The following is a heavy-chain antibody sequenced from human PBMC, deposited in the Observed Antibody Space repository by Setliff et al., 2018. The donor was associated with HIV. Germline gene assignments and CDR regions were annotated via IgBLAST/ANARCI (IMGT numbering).Heavy chain of an antibody. V-gene: IGHV3-74*01. Sequence: GGSLRLSCVASGFTLSRYWMHWVRQAPGKGLVWVSRINGDGSSTLYADSVKGRFTISRDGAENSLFLQLDSLRDEDTAVYYCARSQGIGNYHMDVWGTGTTVTVSS. CDR2: INGDGSST. CDR1: GFTLSRYW. J-gene: IGHJ6*03. D-gene: IGHD2-15*01. CDR3: ARSQGIGNYHMDV.